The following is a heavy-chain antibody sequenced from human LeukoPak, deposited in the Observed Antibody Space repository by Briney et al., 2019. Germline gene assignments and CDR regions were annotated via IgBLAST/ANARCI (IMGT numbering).Heavy chain of an antibody. V-gene: IGHV1-24*01. Sequence: ASVSVSCTVSGYTLTELSMHWVRQAPGKGREGRGGFDPEDGETIYAQKFQGRVTITEDTSTDTAYMELSSLRSEDTAVYYCATGPITMVRGVKDYWGQGTLVTVSS. CDR2: FDPEDGET. CDR3: ATGPITMVRGVKDY. D-gene: IGHD3-10*01. J-gene: IGHJ4*02. CDR1: GYTLTELS.